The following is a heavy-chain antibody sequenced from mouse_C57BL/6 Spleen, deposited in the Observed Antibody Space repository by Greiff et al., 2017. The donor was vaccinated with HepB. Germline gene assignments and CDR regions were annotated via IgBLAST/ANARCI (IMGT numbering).Heavy chain of an antibody. D-gene: IGHD2-1*01. CDR3: ARYYGNYVGNYAMDY. CDR2: IDPSDSYT. Sequence: QVQLQQPGAELVMPGASVKLSCKASGYTFTSYWMHWVKQRPGQGLEWIGEIDPSDSYTNYNQKFKGKSTLTVDKSSSTAYMQRSSLTSEDSAVYYCARYYGNYVGNYAMDYWGQGTSVTVSS. J-gene: IGHJ4*01. V-gene: IGHV1-69*01. CDR1: GYTFTSYW.